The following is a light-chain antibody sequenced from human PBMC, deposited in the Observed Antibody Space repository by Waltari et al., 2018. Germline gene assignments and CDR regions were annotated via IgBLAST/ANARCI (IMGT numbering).Light chain of an antibody. CDR3: AAWEDSLNGWV. Sequence: HSVLPQPPSASGTPGQRVHISCSGSSSSIGRNIVNGYQQLPGTAPTLLVHNKNQRPAWVPDRLSGAKSATSASLAISGLQSEDEAYYYCAAWEDSLNGWVFGGGTKLTVL. CDR2: NKN. V-gene: IGLV1-44*01. J-gene: IGLJ3*02. CDR1: SSSIGRNI.